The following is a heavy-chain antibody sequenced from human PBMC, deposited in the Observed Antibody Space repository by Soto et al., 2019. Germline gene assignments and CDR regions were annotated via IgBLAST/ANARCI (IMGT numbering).Heavy chain of an antibody. J-gene: IGHJ4*02. CDR3: ARQRDYNWNYAGVDY. V-gene: IGHV4-30-4*01. CDR2: IYYSGST. CDR1: GGSISSGDYY. D-gene: IGHD1-7*01. Sequence: SETLSLTCTVSGGSISSGDYYWSWIRQPPGKGLEWIGYIYYSGSTYYNPSLKSRVTISVDTSKNQFSLKLSSVTAAVTAVYCCARQRDYNWNYAGVDYWGQRTLVIVSS.